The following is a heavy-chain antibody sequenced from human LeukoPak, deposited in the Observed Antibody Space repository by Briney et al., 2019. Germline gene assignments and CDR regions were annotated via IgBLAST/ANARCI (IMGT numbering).Heavy chain of an antibody. CDR1: GFSSSSYT. CDR2: ISSNGVNT. Sequence: GGSLRLSCSASGFSSSSYTIHWVRQAPGKGLEYVSGISSNGVNTYYPDSVKGRFTISRDNSKNTLYLQMSSLRPEDTAVYSCVKGDVYTSSGLDYWGQGTLVSVSS. J-gene: IGHJ4*02. D-gene: IGHD3-16*01. CDR3: VKGDVYTSSGLDY. V-gene: IGHV3-64D*06.